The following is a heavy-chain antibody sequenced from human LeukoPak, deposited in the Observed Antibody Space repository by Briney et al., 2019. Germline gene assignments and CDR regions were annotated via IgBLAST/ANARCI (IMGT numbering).Heavy chain of an antibody. CDR3: ARLSPHYDSGGEFDY. CDR1: GGSLTNYY. D-gene: IGHD3-10*01. J-gene: IGHJ4*02. CDR2: IYYTGST. V-gene: IGHV4-59*08. Sequence: SETLSPTCTVSGGSLTNYYWSWIRQPPGRGPEFVAYIYYTGSTYYNPSHNSRVTISLNTSKNQFSLTLTSVTAADTAVYFCARLSPHYDSGGEFDYWGQGSLVTVSS.